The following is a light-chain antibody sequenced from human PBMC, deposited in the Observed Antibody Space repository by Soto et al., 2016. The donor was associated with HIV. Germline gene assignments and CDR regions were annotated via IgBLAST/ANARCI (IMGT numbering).Light chain of an antibody. J-gene: IGKJ1*01. V-gene: IGKV2-28*01. CDR2: LGS. CDR1: QSLLHSNGYNY. Sequence: DIVMTQSPLSLPVTPGEPASISCRSSQSLLHSNGYNYLDWYLQKPGQSPQLLIYLGSNRASGVPDRFSGSGSGTDFTLKISRVEAEDVGVYYCMQASQRTFGQGTKVEIK. CDR3: MQASQRT.